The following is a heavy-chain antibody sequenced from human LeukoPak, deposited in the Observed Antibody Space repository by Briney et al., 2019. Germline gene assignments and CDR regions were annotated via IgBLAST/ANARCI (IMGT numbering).Heavy chain of an antibody. D-gene: IGHD3-10*01. J-gene: IGHJ4*02. Sequence: GGSLRLSCATSGFTFSSHAMTWVRQAPGKGLEWVSTISNTGGDTFYADSVKGRFTISRDNSKNTLCVQMSSLRAEDTAIYYCAKDAWFSTYWGQGTLVTVSS. CDR1: GFTFSSHA. CDR2: ISNTGGDT. CDR3: AKDAWFSTY. V-gene: IGHV3-23*01.